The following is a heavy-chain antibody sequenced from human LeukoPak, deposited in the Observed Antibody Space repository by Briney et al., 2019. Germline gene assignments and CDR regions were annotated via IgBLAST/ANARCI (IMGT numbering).Heavy chain of an antibody. CDR2: ISSSSSTI. D-gene: IGHD3-22*01. CDR1: GFTFSSYS. V-gene: IGHV3-48*01. Sequence: GGSLRLSCAASGFTFSSYSMNWVRQAPGKGLEWVSYISSSSSTIYYADSVKGRFTISRDNAKNSLYLQMNSLRAEDTAVYYCARDNGHGSSGPPLDYWGQGTLVTVSS. J-gene: IGHJ4*02. CDR3: ARDNGHGSSGPPLDY.